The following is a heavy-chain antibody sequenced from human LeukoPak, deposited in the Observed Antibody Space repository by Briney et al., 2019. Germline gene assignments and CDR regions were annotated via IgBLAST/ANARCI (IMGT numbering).Heavy chain of an antibody. CDR2: ISSSSSYI. CDR3: ARGGPGIAVAGTFIDYYMDV. CDR1: GFTFSSYS. J-gene: IGHJ6*03. D-gene: IGHD6-19*01. Sequence: GGSLRLSCVASGFTFSSYSMNWVRQAPGKGLEWVSSISSSSSYIYYADSVKGRFTISRDNAKNSLYLQMNSLRAEDTAVYYCARGGPGIAVAGTFIDYYMDVWGKGTTVTVSS. V-gene: IGHV3-21*01.